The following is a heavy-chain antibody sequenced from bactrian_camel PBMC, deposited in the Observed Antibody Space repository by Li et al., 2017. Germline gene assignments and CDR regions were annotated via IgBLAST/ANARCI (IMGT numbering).Heavy chain of an antibody. D-gene: IGHD1*01. CDR3: ATRRYCTSISPAAFGN. Sequence: HVQLVESGGGSVQAGGSLRLSCAASGDTYSRACMAWFRQAPGKEREGVAIIDSDGNTVYADSVKGRFTISEDNAKNTLYLQMNSLKAEDTAMYYCATRRYCTSISPAAFGNWGQGTQVTVS. CDR1: GDTYSRAC. CDR2: IDSDGNT. J-gene: IGHJ4*01. V-gene: IGHV3S55*01.